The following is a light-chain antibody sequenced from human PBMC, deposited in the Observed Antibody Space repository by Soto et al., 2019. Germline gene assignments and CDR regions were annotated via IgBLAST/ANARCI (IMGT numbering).Light chain of an antibody. CDR3: QSYDSGVTGSV. Sequence: QSVLTQPPSASGSPGQSVTISCTGTSSDVGAYDYVCWYQQHPGKAPKLVLYSNTARPSGVPDRFSGSRSGSSGSLAITGLQPEDEADYYCQSYDSGVTGSVFGTGTKVTVL. J-gene: IGLJ1*01. V-gene: IGLV2-8*01. CDR1: SSDVGAYDY. CDR2: SNT.